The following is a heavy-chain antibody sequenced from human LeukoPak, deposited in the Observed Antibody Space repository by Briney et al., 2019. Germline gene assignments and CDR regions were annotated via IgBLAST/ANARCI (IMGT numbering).Heavy chain of an antibody. V-gene: IGHV3-11*05. CDR3: ARDWARRYDLDY. Sequence: GGSLRLSCAASGFTFSDYYMSWVRQAPGKGLEWLSYISSSSNYILYADSVKGRFTISRDNAKNSLYLQMNSLSPDDTAVYYCARDWARRYDLDYWGQGTLVTVSS. CDR2: ISSSSNYI. D-gene: IGHD3-3*01. CDR1: GFTFSDYY. J-gene: IGHJ4*02.